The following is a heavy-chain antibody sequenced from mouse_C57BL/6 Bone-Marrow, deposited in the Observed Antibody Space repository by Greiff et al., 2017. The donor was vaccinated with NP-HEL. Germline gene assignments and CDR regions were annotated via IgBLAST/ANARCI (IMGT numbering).Heavy chain of an antibody. D-gene: IGHD1-1*01. J-gene: IGHJ1*03. CDR3: AIVYGSRYFDV. Sequence: QVHVKQPGAELVKPGASVKVSCKASGYTFTSYWMHWVRQRPGQGLEWIGRIHPSDSDTNYNHKFKGKATLTVDKSSSTAYMQLSSLTSEDSAVYYCAIVYGSRYFDVWGTGTTVTVSS. CDR2: IHPSDSDT. V-gene: IGHV1-74*01. CDR1: GYTFTSYW.